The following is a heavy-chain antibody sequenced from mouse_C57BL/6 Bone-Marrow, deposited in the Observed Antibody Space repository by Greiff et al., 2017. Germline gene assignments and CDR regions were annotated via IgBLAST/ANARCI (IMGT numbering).Heavy chain of an antibody. D-gene: IGHD1-1*01. CDR1: GYTFTTYP. Sequence: VQLQESGAELVKPGASVKMSCKASGYTFTTYPIEWMKQNHGKSLEWIGNFHPYNDDTKYNEKFKGKATLTVEKSSSTVYLALSRLTSDDSAVYYCARPYYYGSRDWYFDVWGTGTTVTVSS. J-gene: IGHJ1*03. V-gene: IGHV1-47*01. CDR2: FHPYNDDT. CDR3: ARPYYYGSRDWYFDV.